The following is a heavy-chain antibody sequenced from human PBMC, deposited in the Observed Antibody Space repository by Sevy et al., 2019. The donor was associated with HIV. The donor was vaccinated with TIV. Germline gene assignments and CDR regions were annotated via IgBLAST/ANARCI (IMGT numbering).Heavy chain of an antibody. J-gene: IGHJ3*02. CDR1: GFTFSSYA. D-gene: IGHD3-10*01. CDR2: ISYDGSNK. V-gene: IGHV3-30-3*01. Sequence: GGSLRLSCAASGFTFSSYAMHWVRQAPGKGLEWAAVISYDGSNKYYADSVKGRFTISRDNSKNTLYLQMNSLRAEDTAVYYCARRFGGYSDAFDIWGQGTMVTVSS. CDR3: ARRFGGYSDAFDI.